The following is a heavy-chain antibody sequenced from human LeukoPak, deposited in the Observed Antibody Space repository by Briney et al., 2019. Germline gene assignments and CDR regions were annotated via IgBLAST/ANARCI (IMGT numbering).Heavy chain of an antibody. V-gene: IGHV4-39*07. CDR3: ARERGGIAVAATDY. CDR1: GGSISSSSYY. D-gene: IGHD6-19*01. J-gene: IGHJ4*02. Sequence: SETLPLTCTVSGGSISSSSYYWGWIRQPPGKGLEWIGSIYYSGSTYYNPSLKSRVTISVDTSKNQFSLKLSSVTAADTAVYYCARERGGIAVAATDYWGQGTLVTVSS. CDR2: IYYSGST.